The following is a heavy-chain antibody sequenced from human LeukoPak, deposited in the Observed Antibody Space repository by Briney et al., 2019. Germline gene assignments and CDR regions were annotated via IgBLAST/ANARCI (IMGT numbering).Heavy chain of an antibody. D-gene: IGHD6-13*01. Sequence: GGSLRLSCTASGFTFGDYAMSWVRQAPGKGLEWVGFIRSKAYGGTTEYAASVKGRFTISRDDSKSIAYLQMNSLKTEDTAVYYCTRVGVAAGFPEHYFDYWGQGTLVTVSS. J-gene: IGHJ4*02. V-gene: IGHV3-49*04. CDR2: IRSKAYGGTT. CDR3: TRVGVAAGFPEHYFDY. CDR1: GFTFGDYA.